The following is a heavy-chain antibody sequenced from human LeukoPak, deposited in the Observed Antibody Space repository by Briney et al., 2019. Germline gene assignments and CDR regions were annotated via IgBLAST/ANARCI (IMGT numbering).Heavy chain of an antibody. Sequence: GGSLRLSCAASQFTFNNNAMSWVRQAPGKGLEWVSAISGSGGSTYYADSVKGRFTISRDNSKNTLYLQMNSLRAEDTAVYYCAKDLYYDFWSGYRLGGFDYWGQGTLVTVSS. CDR1: QFTFNNNA. CDR2: ISGSGGST. J-gene: IGHJ4*02. CDR3: AKDLYYDFWSGYRLGGFDY. V-gene: IGHV3-23*01. D-gene: IGHD3-3*01.